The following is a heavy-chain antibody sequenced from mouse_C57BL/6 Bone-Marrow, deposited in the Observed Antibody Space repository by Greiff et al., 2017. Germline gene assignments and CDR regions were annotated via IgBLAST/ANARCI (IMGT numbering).Heavy chain of an antibody. J-gene: IGHJ2*01. CDR1: GYTFTDYY. V-gene: IGHV1-75*01. Sequence: QVQLQQSGPELVKPGASVKISCKASGYTFTDYYINWVKQRPGQGLEWIGWIFPGSGSTYYNEKFKGKATLTVDKSCSTAYMELRSLTSEDSAVYFCARSMGGYFDYWGQGTTLTVSS. CDR2: IFPGSGST. CDR3: ARSMGGYFDY.